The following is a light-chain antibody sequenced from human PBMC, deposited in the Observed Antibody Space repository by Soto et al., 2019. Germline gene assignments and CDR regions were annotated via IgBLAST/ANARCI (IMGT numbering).Light chain of an antibody. Sequence: IRMSDASCTRSDSVGGRVIINCRASRGISSWLGWYQQKPWKATKXLIDXASILESVVPSRFSGSGCGTEFTLTISGLQPDDVLTYYCQPYKSYSTFGQGTKVDIK. J-gene: IGKJ1*01. V-gene: IGKV1-5*03. CDR2: XAS. CDR1: RGISSW. CDR3: QPYKSYST.